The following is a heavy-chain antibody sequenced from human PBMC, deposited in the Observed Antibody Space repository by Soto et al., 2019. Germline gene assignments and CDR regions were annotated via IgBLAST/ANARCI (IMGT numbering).Heavy chain of an antibody. CDR3: ARWFPRTXMTTFGLPGHAPSWFDP. D-gene: IGHD3-16*01. Sequence: GASVKVSCESSGYTFTGYYRHWVRQAPGQGIEWMGWINPNSSGTNYAQKFQGRVTMTRDTSISTAYMELSRLRSDDTAVYYCARWFPRTXMTTFGLPGHAPSWFDPWGQGTLVTVSS. J-gene: IGHJ5*02. V-gene: IGHV1-2*02. CDR2: INPNSSGT. CDR1: GYTFTGYY.